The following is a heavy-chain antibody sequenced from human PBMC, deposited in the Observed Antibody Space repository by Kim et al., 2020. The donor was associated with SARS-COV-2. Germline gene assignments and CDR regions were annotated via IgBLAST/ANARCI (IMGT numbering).Heavy chain of an antibody. CDR2: IKPDGSLK. J-gene: IGHJ4*02. CDR3: ARDDGFRSIDH. Sequence: GGSLRLSCAASGFAIGGYGMAWLRQFPGKGLEWVANIKPDGSLKFYVDSVEGRFTVSRDNAKNSVYLQMDGLRPEDTAVYYCARDDGFRSIDHWGQGILVTVSS. D-gene: IGHD6-25*01. CDR1: GFAIGGYG. V-gene: IGHV3-7*01.